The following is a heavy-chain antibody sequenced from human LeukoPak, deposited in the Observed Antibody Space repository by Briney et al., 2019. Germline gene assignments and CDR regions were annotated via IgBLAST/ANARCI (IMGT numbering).Heavy chain of an antibody. J-gene: IGHJ4*02. Sequence: GGSLRLSCAASGFTFTTYWMSWVRQAPGKGLEWVANIKHDGSEKFYVDSVKGRFTTSRDNAKTSLYLEMNSLRAEDTAVYYCTRHREISTRDFEYWGQGILVTVSS. CDR1: GFTFTTYW. CDR3: TRHREISTRDFEY. CDR2: IKHDGSEK. V-gene: IGHV3-7*03. D-gene: IGHD1-14*01.